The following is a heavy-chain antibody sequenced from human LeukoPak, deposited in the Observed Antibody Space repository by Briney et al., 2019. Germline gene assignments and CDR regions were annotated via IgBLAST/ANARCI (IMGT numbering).Heavy chain of an antibody. CDR2: IYYSGST. Sequence: SETLSLTCTVSGGSISSGDYYWSWIRQPPGKGLEWIGYIYYSGSTYYNPSLKSRVTISVDTSKNQFSLKLSSVTAADTAVYYCARGYEVVRGVIDYYYYGMDVWGKGTTVTVSS. CDR3: ARGYEVVRGVIDYYYYGMDV. V-gene: IGHV4-30-4*01. J-gene: IGHJ6*04. D-gene: IGHD3-10*01. CDR1: GGSISSGDYY.